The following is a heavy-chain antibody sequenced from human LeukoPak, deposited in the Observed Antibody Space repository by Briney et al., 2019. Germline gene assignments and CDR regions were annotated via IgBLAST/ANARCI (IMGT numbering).Heavy chain of an antibody. Sequence: SETLSLTCTVSGGSISSYYWSWIRQPAGKGLEWIGRIFTSGSNHYNPSLKSRVTMSVDTSKNQFSLRLSSVTAADTALYYCARGFDKDVWGKGSTVTVSS. CDR2: IFTSGSN. V-gene: IGHV4-4*07. CDR1: GGSISSYY. CDR3: ARGFDKDV. J-gene: IGHJ6*03.